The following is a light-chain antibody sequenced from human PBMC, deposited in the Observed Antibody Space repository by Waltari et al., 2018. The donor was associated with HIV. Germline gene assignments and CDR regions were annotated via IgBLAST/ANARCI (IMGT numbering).Light chain of an antibody. V-gene: IGLV3-25*03. CDR3: QSADTSYTSRV. Sequence: SYELTQPPSVSVSPGQTARIPCSGDVLAKQYAYWYQQKPGQAPVLVIYKDTERPSGIPERFSGSSSGTTVTLTISGVQPDDDADYYCQSADTSYTSRVFGIGTKVTVL. CDR1: VLAKQY. CDR2: KDT. J-gene: IGLJ1*01.